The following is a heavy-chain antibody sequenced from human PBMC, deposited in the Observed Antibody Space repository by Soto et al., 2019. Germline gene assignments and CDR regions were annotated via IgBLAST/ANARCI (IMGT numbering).Heavy chain of an antibody. CDR1: GFTFDDYA. CDR2: ISWNSGSI. J-gene: IGHJ4*02. CDR3: AKVDCSSTSCYPPGDY. V-gene: IGHV3-9*01. Sequence: GGSLRLSCAASGFTFDDYAMHWVRQAPGKGLEWVSGISWNSGSIGYADSVKGRFTISRDNAKNSLYLQMNSLRAEDTALYYCAKVDCSSTSCYPPGDYWGQGTLVTVSS. D-gene: IGHD2-2*01.